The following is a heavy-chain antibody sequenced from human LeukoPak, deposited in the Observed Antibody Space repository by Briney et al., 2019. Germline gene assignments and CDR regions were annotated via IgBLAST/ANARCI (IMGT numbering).Heavy chain of an antibody. J-gene: IGHJ4*02. D-gene: IGHD6-25*01. Sequence: GGTLRLSCTASGFTFSSYGMNWVRQAPGKGLEWVSGITGRGEHIFYAGSVKGRFTISRDNSKNTLYLQMNSLRAEDTAVYYCAKDRRLAAFDYGGQGTLVTVSS. CDR2: ITGRGEHI. CDR1: GFTFSSYG. V-gene: IGHV3-23*01. CDR3: AKDRRLAAFDY.